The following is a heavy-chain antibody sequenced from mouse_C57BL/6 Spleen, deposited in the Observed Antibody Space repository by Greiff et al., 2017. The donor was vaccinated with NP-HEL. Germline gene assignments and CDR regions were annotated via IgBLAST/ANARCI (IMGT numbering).Heavy chain of an antibody. Sequence: EVKVVESGGGLVKPGGSLKLSCAASGFTFSSYAMSWVRQTPEKRLEWVATISDGGSYTYYPDNVQGRFTISRDNAKNNLYLQMRHLKSEDTAMYYCARELGDYWGQGTTLTVSS. D-gene: IGHD4-1*01. V-gene: IGHV5-4*01. J-gene: IGHJ2*01. CDR3: ARELGDY. CDR1: GFTFSSYA. CDR2: ISDGGSYT.